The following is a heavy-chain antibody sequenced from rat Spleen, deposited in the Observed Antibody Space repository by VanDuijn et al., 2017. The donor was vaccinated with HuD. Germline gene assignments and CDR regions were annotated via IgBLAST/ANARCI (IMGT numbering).Heavy chain of an antibody. CDR3: VREDLGVNY. CDR2: ISSDGFNT. Sequence: EVQLAETGGGLVQPGRSLKLSCVASGFTFSRYWMYWVRQAPGKGLEWISSISSDGFNTYYPDSVKGRFTISRDNAQNTLYLQMSRLESEDTAFYYCVREDLGVNYWGQGVLVTVSS. CDR1: GFTFSRYW. D-gene: IGHD4-4*01. V-gene: IGHV5-58*01. J-gene: IGHJ2*01.